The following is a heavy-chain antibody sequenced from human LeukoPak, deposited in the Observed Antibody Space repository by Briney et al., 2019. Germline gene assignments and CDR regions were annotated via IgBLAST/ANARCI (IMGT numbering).Heavy chain of an antibody. CDR3: AKGGVNDFDY. Sequence: PGGSLRLSCVVSGITLSNYAMSWVRQAPGKGLEWVSGISGSGGSTYYADSVKGRFTISRDNSKNTLYLQMNSLRAEDTAVYYCAKGGVNDFDYWGQGTLVTVSS. CDR1: GITLSNYA. J-gene: IGHJ4*02. CDR2: ISGSGGST. V-gene: IGHV3-23*01.